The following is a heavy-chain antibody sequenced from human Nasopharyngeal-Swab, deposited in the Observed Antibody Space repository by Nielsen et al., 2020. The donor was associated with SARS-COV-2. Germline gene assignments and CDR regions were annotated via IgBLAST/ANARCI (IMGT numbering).Heavy chain of an antibody. J-gene: IGHJ5*02. Sequence: VRQMLGKGLEWMGRIDPSDSYTNYSPSFQGHVTISAGKSISTAYLQWSSLKASDTAMYYCARSDTAMGVGHWGQGTLVTVSS. CDR2: IDPSDSYT. D-gene: IGHD5-18*01. CDR3: ARSDTAMGVGH. V-gene: IGHV5-10-1*01.